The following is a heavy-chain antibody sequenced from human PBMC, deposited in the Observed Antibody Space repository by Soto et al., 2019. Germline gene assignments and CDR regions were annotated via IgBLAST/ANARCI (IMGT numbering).Heavy chain of an antibody. CDR2: IDPSDSYT. V-gene: IGHV5-10-1*01. D-gene: IGHD6-19*01. CDR3: ARHISHSSGWYTFDY. Sequence: PGESLKISCKGSGYSFTSYWISWVRQMPGKGLEWMGRIDPSDSYTNYSPSFQGHVTISADKSISTAYLQWSSLKASDTAMYYCARHISHSSGWYTFDYWGQGTLVTSPQ. CDR1: GYSFTSYW. J-gene: IGHJ4*02.